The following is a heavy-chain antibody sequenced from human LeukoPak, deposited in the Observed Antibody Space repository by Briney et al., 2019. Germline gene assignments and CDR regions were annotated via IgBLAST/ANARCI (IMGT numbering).Heavy chain of an antibody. Sequence: GGSLRLSCAASGSTFSTYWMTWVRQAPGKGPEWVANIKEDGSATYYVDSVKGRFTISRDNAEKSLYLQMNSLRAEDTAVYYCARDSPGYLAYDSWGQGTLVTVSS. CDR2: IKEDGSAT. CDR3: ARDSPGYLAYDS. J-gene: IGHJ4*02. V-gene: IGHV3-7*04. D-gene: IGHD1-1*01. CDR1: GSTFSTYW.